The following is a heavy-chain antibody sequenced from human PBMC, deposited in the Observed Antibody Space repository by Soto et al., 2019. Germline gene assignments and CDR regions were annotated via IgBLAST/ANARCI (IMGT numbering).Heavy chain of an antibody. V-gene: IGHV1-69*06. CDR2: IIPIFGTA. Sequence: QVQLVQSGAEVKKPGSSVKVSCKASGGTFSSYAISWVRQAPGQGLEWMGGIIPIFGTANYARKFQGRVTITAEKSTSTAYMELSSLRSEDTAVYYCARGTVTYYYDSSGYPLQHWGQGTLVTVSS. CDR1: GGTFSSYA. J-gene: IGHJ1*01. CDR3: ARGTVTYYYDSSGYPLQH. D-gene: IGHD3-22*01.